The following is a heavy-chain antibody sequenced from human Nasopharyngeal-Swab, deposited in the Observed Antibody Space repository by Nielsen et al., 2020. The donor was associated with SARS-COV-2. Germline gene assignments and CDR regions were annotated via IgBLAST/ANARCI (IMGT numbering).Heavy chain of an antibody. D-gene: IGHD6-13*01. CDR3: AAGIAAAGWIFDY. CDR2: IVVGSGNT. J-gene: IGHJ4*02. V-gene: IGHV1-58*01. Sequence: WVRHAPGQRLEWIGWIVVGSGNTNYAQKFQERVTITRDMSTSTAYMELSSLRSEDTAVYYCAAGIAAAGWIFDYWGQGTLVTVSS.